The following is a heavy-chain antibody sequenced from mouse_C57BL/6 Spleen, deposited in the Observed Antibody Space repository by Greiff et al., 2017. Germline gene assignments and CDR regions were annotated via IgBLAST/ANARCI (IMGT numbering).Heavy chain of an antibody. D-gene: IGHD2-5*01. V-gene: IGHV1-7*01. CDR1: GYTFTSYW. CDR2: INPSSGYT. J-gene: IGHJ3*01. CDR3: ATSNYSAWFAY. Sequence: VKLVESGAELAKPGASVKLSCKASGYTFTSYWMHWVKQRPGQGLEWIGYINPSSGYTKYKQKFKDKATLTADKSSSTAYMQLSILTYEDSAVYYCATSNYSAWFAYWGQGTLVTVSA.